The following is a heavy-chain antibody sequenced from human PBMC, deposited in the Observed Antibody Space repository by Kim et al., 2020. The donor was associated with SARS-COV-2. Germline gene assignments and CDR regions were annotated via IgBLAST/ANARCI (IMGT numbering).Heavy chain of an antibody. V-gene: IGHV5-51*01. J-gene: IGHJ3*02. CDR2: IYPGDSDT. CDR3: ASPPNSSGANFRNAFDI. CDR1: GYSFTSYW. Sequence: GESLKISCKGSGYSFTSYWIGWVRQMPGKGLEWMGIIYPGDSDTRYSPSFQGQVTISADKSISTAYLQWSSLKASDTAMYYCASPPNSSGANFRNAFDIWGQGTMVTVSS. D-gene: IGHD7-27*01.